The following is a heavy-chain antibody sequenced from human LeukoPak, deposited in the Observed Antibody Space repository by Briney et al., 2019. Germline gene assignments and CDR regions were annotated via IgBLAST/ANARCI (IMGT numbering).Heavy chain of an antibody. CDR1: GGSISSGGYS. D-gene: IGHD7-27*01. J-gene: IGHJ3*02. CDR3: ASAQTGDGAFDI. Sequence: SETLSLTCTVSGGSISSGGYSWSWIRQPPGKGLEWIGYIYHSGSTYYNPSLKSRVTISVDRSKNQFSLKLSSVTAADTAVYYCASAQTGDGAFDIWGQGTMVTVSS. CDR2: IYHSGST. V-gene: IGHV4-30-2*01.